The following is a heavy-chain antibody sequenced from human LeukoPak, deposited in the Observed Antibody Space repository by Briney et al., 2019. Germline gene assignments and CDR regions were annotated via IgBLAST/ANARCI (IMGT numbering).Heavy chain of an antibody. D-gene: IGHD1-26*01. V-gene: IGHV3-30-3*01. CDR1: GFTFSSYA. Sequence: QPGGSLRLSCAASGFTFSSYAMHWVRQAPGKGLEWVAVISYDGSNKYYADSVKGRFTISRDNSKNTLYLQMNSLRAEDTAVYYCARESRATNPEYYFDYWGQGTLVTVSS. J-gene: IGHJ4*02. CDR2: ISYDGSNK. CDR3: ARESRATNPEYYFDY.